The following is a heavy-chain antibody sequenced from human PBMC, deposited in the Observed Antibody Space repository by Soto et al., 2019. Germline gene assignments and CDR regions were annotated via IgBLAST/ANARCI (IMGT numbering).Heavy chain of an antibody. Sequence: QVHLVQSGAEVKKPGASVKVSCKGSGYAFTTYGITWVRQAPGQGLEWMGWISAHNGNTNYAQKLQGRATVTRDTSTSPAYLELRSMRSDDTAVYYCARGRDGDYWGQGALVTVSS. CDR3: ARGRDGDY. V-gene: IGHV1-18*01. CDR2: ISAHNGNT. D-gene: IGHD6-6*01. J-gene: IGHJ4*02. CDR1: GYAFTTYG.